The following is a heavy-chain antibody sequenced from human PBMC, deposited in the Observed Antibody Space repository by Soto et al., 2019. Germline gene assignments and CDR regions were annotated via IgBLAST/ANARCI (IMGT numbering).Heavy chain of an antibody. CDR1: GGSISSYY. J-gene: IGHJ6*02. CDR2: IYNSGST. V-gene: IGHV4-59*01. Sequence: ETLSLTCTVSGGSISSYYWSWIRRPPGKGLEWIGYIYNSGSTHSNPSLQSRVTISVDTSKNQFSLKLSSVTAADTGIYYCARARITMVREVIKYNMDVWGQGTTVTVSS. D-gene: IGHD3-10*01. CDR3: ARARITMVREVIKYNMDV.